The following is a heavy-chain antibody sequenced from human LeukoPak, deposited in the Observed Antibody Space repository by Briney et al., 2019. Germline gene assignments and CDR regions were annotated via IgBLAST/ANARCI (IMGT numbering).Heavy chain of an antibody. CDR3: ARDRLRITIFGVATELTNWFDP. CDR1: GGSFSGYY. D-gene: IGHD3-3*01. CDR2: INHSGST. J-gene: IGHJ5*02. V-gene: IGHV4-34*01. Sequence: SETLSLTCAVYGGSFSGYYWSWIRQPPGKGLEWIGEINHSGSTNYNPSLKSRVTISVDKSKNQFSLKLSSVTAADTAVYYCARDRLRITIFGVATELTNWFDPWGQGTLVTVSS.